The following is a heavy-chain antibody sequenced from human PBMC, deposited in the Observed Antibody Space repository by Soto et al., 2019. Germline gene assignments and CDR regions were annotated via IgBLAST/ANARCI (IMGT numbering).Heavy chain of an antibody. D-gene: IGHD5-12*01. Sequence: QVQLVQSGAEAKKPGSSVKVSCKASGGTFSSDAISWVRQAPGQGLEWMGGIIPIFGIANYAQKFQGRVTITADKSTSTAYMELSSLRSEDTAVYYCARDGFMVARDYCYGMDVWGQGTTVTVSS. CDR1: GGTFSSDA. J-gene: IGHJ6*02. CDR2: IIPIFGIA. V-gene: IGHV1-69*17. CDR3: ARDGFMVARDYCYGMDV.